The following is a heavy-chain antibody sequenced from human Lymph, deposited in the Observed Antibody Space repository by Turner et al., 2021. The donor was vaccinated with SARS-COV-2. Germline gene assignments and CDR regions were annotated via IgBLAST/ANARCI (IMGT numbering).Heavy chain of an antibody. CDR1: GFTFSYYW. V-gene: IGHV3-7*01. Sequence: EVQLVESGGGLVQPGGSLRLSCAASGFTFSYYWMSWVRQAPGKGMEWVANIKQDGSAKYYVDSVKGRFTISRDYAKNSLFLQMNSLRAEDTAVYYCARMGSSSWYFDYWGQGTLVTVSS. CDR3: ARMGSSSWYFDY. CDR2: IKQDGSAK. D-gene: IGHD1-26*01. J-gene: IGHJ4*02.